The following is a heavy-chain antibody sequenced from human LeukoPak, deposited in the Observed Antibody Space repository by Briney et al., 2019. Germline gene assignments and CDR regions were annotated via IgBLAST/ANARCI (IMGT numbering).Heavy chain of an antibody. V-gene: IGHV1-2*02. CDR1: GYTFTGYY. CDR2: INPNSGGT. J-gene: IGHJ5*02. CDR3: AREGYDILTGYYDTDWFDP. D-gene: IGHD3-9*01. Sequence: ASVKVSCKASGYTFTGYYMHWVRQAPGQGLEWMGWINPNSGGTNYAQKFQGRVTMTRDTSISTAYMELSRLRSDDTAVYYCAREGYDILTGYYDTDWFDPWGQGTLVTVSS.